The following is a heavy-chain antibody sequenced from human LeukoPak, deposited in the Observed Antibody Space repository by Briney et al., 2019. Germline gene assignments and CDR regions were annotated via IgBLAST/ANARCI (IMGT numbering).Heavy chain of an antibody. D-gene: IGHD3-3*01. CDR2: ISSSGNT. V-gene: IGHV4-39*02. Sequence: SETLSLTCIVSGVSTSGGNYYWGWIRRPPGKGLEWIGGISSSGNTYYNPSLKSRITISVDTSKNHFSLKLSSVTAADTAVYYCARLGAGPTYYDFWSGYSSFYFDYRGQGTLVTVSS. J-gene: IGHJ4*02. CDR1: GVSTSGGNYY. CDR3: ARLGAGPTYYDFWSGYSSFYFDY.